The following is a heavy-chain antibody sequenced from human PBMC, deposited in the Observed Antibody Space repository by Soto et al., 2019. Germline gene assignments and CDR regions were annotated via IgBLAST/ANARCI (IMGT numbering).Heavy chain of an antibody. D-gene: IGHD6-13*01. V-gene: IGHV4-34*01. J-gene: IGHJ6*02. CDR3: ARGHLSSSWYYYYGMDV. CDR2: INHSGST. Sequence: SETLSLTCAVYGGSFSGYYWSWIRQPPGKGLEWIGEINHSGSTNYNPSLKSRVTISVDTSKNQFSLKLSSVSAADTAVYYCARGHLSSSWYYYYGMDVWGQGTTVTVSS. CDR1: GGSFSGYY.